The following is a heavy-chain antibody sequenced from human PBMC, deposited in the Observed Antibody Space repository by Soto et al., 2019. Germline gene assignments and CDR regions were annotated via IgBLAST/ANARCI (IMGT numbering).Heavy chain of an antibody. CDR2: ISYDGSNK. CDR3: AKDLVVYYYYYGMDV. Sequence: GGSLRLSCAASGFTFSSYGMHWVRQAPGKGLEWVAVISYDGSNKYYADSVKGRFTISRDNSKNTLYLQMNSLRAEDTAVYYCAKDLVVYYYYYGMDVWGQGTTVTVSS. V-gene: IGHV3-30*18. D-gene: IGHD2-15*01. J-gene: IGHJ6*02. CDR1: GFTFSSYG.